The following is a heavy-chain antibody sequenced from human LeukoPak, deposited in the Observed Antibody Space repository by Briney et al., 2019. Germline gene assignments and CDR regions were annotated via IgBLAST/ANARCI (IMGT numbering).Heavy chain of an antibody. CDR2: IYSAGNT. CDR3: ATANW. D-gene: IGHD4/OR15-4a*01. CDR1: GFTVNSYY. Sequence: PGGSLRLSCAASGFTVNSYYMSWVRQALGKGLEWISVIYSAGNTYYADSVMGRFTISRDISKNTLYLQMDSLRAGDTAIYYCATANWWGQGTLVTVSS. V-gene: IGHV3-53*01. J-gene: IGHJ4*02.